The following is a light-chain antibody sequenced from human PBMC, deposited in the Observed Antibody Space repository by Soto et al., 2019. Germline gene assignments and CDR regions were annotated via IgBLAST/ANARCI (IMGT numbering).Light chain of an antibody. CDR1: QSFSTW. J-gene: IGKJ2*01. Sequence: IQMTQSPSTLSASVGDSVTITCRASQSFSTWLAWYQQKPGKAPNLLIFKTSNLQSGVPSRFSGSGSGSEFTLTISGLQPYDFATYYCLQYNSYPVTFGQGTKLE. V-gene: IGKV1-5*03. CDR2: KTS. CDR3: LQYNSYPVT.